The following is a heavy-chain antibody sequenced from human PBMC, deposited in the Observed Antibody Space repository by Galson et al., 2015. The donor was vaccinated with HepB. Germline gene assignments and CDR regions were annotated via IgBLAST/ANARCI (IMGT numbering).Heavy chain of an antibody. CDR1: GYTFTSYG. CDR2: ISAYNGNT. Sequence: SVKVSCKASGYTFTSYGISWVRQAPGQGLEWMGWISAYNGNTNYAQKLQGRVTMTTDTSTSTAYMELRSLRSDDTAVYYCARDAKYYDILTGQLTDYYYYGMDVWGQGTTVTVSS. D-gene: IGHD3-9*01. CDR3: ARDAKYYDILTGQLTDYYYYGMDV. J-gene: IGHJ6*02. V-gene: IGHV1-18*04.